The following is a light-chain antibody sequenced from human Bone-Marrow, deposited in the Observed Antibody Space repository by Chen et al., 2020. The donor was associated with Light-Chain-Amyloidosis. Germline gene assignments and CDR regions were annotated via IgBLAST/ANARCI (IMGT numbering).Light chain of an antibody. CDR3: HQCRSWPLT. Sequence: EIVVTQSPATLSLSPGERATLSCRVSQSVGTYLGWYQQKPGQAPRLVISDTSNRATGIPARFSGRGSETDFTLTISGLEPEDFAVYYCHQCRSWPLTFGGGIKVE. CDR2: DTS. J-gene: IGKJ4*01. CDR1: QSVGTY. V-gene: IGKV3-11*01.